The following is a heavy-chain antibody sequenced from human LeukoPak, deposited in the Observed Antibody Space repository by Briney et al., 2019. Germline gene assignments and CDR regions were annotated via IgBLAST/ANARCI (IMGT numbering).Heavy chain of an antibody. D-gene: IGHD2-15*01. V-gene: IGHV4-61*01. J-gene: IGHJ4*02. CDR1: GGSVSSGSYY. Sequence: SETLSLTCTVSGGSVSSGSYYWSWIRQRPGKGLEWIGYIYYSGSTNYNPSLKSRVTISVDTSKNQFSLKLSSVTAADTAVYYCARGGVVVAATPFDYWGQGTLVTGSS. CDR3: ARGGVVVAATPFDY. CDR2: IYYSGST.